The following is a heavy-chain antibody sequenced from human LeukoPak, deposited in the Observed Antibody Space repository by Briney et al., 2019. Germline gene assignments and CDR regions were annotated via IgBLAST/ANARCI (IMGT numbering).Heavy chain of an antibody. CDR1: GFTFSSYA. CDR3: AKGGASLFDY. CDR2: IKSDGTST. V-gene: IGHV3-74*01. J-gene: IGHJ4*02. Sequence: GGSLRLSCAASGFTFSSYAMSWVRQAPGKGLVWVSRIKSDGTSTNYADSVKGRFTISRDNAKNTLHLQMNSLRADDTAVYYCAKGGASLFDYWGQGTLVTVSS. D-gene: IGHD1-26*01.